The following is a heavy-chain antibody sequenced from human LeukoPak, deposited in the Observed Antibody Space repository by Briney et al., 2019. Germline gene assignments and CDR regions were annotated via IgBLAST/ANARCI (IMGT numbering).Heavy chain of an antibody. Sequence: QSGGSLRLSCAASGFTFSSYWMSWVRQAPGKGLEWAANINQDESQKYFVDSVKGRFTISRDNAKNSVYLQMNSLGAEDTAVYYCARQPFDFWGQGTLVTVSS. CDR3: ARQPFDF. CDR2: INQDESQK. CDR1: GFTFSSYW. V-gene: IGHV3-7*01. J-gene: IGHJ4*02.